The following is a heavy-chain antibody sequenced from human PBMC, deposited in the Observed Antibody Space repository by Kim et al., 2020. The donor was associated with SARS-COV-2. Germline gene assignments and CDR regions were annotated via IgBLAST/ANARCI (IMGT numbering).Heavy chain of an antibody. D-gene: IGHD2-21*01. V-gene: IGHV4-39*01. CDR2: IHYTGNT. CDR1: GASVSSDNSC. CDR3: ARKPIYSGAFYYFDY. J-gene: IGHJ4*01. Sequence: SETLSLTCTVSGASVSSDNSCWGWIRQPPGQGLQWIASIHYTGNTYYDPSLRSRVTISRDTSKNQFPLSLSSLTAADTAVYYCARKPIYSGAFYYFDYWG.